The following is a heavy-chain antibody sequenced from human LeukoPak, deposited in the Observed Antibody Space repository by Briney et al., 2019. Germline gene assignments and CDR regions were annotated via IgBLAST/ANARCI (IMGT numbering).Heavy chain of an antibody. CDR1: GYTFTDYH. D-gene: IGHD3-22*01. Sequence: ASVKVSCKASGYTFTDYHIHWVRQAPGQGLGWMGWINPNSGGTNSAQKFQGRVTMTRDTSISAAYMELSRLRSDDTAVYYCVRGYYDGSDYEYFQHWGQGTLVTVSS. CDR2: INPNSGGT. V-gene: IGHV1-2*02. CDR3: VRGYYDGSDYEYFQH. J-gene: IGHJ1*01.